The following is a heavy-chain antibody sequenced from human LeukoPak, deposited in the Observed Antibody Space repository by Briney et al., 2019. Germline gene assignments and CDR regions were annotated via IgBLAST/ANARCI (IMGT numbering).Heavy chain of an antibody. Sequence: SSETLSLTCTVSGGSISRSLYYWGWIRQPPGKGLEWIGSINYSGSTYYNPSLKSRVTISVDTSKNQVSLKVSSVTAADTAVYYCARTGSQRITMTTADYWGQGTLVTVSS. CDR1: GGSISRSLYY. CDR3: ARTGSQRITMTTADY. D-gene: IGHD3-3*01. CDR2: INYSGST. V-gene: IGHV4-39*01. J-gene: IGHJ4*02.